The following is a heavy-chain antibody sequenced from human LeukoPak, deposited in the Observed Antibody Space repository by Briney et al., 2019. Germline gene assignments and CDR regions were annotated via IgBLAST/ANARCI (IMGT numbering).Heavy chain of an antibody. V-gene: IGHV3-74*01. CDR1: RFTFSSYW. J-gene: IGHJ3*01. D-gene: IGHD1-26*01. CDR2: IDTDGSTT. CDR3: ARTIGSKNAFDL. Sequence: QPGGSLRLSCAASRFTFSSYWMHWVRQAPRKGLVWVSRIDTDGSTTTYADSVKGRFTISRDNAKNTLYLQMNSLRAEDTAVYYCARTIGSKNAFDLWGQGTMVTVSS.